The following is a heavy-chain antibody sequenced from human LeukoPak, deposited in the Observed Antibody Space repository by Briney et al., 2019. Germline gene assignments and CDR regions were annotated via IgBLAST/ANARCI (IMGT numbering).Heavy chain of an antibody. Sequence: ASVKVSCKASGYTLTAYFMHWVRQAPGQGLEWMGWINPNSGGANYAQKFQGRVTMTRDTSTSTVYMELSSLRSEDTAVYYCARDHCSSTSCYKGTFYYYYYMDVWGKGTTVTISS. CDR1: GYTLTAYF. CDR2: INPNSGGA. D-gene: IGHD2-2*02. V-gene: IGHV1-2*02. J-gene: IGHJ6*03. CDR3: ARDHCSSTSCYKGTFYYYYYMDV.